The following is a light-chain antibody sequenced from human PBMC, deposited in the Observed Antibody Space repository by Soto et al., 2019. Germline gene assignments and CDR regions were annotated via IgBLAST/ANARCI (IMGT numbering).Light chain of an antibody. CDR2: GAS. J-gene: IGKJ5*01. CDR1: QFVSSN. CDR3: QQYHNWPPIT. V-gene: IGKV3D-15*01. Sequence: EIVMTQSPVTLSVSPGERATLSCRASQFVSSNLAWYQQKPGQPPRLLIYGASTRSTGIPARFSGSGSGTEFTLTISNLQSVDFAVYFCQQYHNWPPITFGQGTRLEIK.